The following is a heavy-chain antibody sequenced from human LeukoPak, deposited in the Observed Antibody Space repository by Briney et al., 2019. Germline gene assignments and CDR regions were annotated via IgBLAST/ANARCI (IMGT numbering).Heavy chain of an antibody. D-gene: IGHD6-13*01. CDR3: ASHSATWYFQH. CDR2: IYYSGST. J-gene: IGHJ1*01. Sequence: PSETLSLTCTVSGGSISSSCYYWGWLRQPPGKGLEWIGYIYYSGSTNYKPSLKSRVTMSLNTSKNQFSLKLSSVTAADTAIYYCASHSATWYFQHWGQGTPVTVSS. V-gene: IGHV4-61*05. CDR1: GGSISSSCYY.